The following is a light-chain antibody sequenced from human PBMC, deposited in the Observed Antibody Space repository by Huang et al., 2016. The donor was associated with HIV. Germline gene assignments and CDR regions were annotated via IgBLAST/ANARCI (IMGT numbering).Light chain of an antibody. J-gene: IGKJ3*01. CDR2: GAS. CDR1: QSVSSD. Sequence: EIVMTQSPATLSVSPGERVTLSCRASQSVSSDLAWYQQKPGQAPRLLIYGASTRATGIPARFSDRGSGTEFTLTISSLQSEHFAVYYCQQYNTWPITFGPGTKVDTK. CDR3: QQYNTWPIT. V-gene: IGKV3-15*01.